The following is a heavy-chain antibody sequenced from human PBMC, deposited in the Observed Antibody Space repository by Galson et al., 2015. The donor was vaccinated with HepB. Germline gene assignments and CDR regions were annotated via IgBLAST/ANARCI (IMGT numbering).Heavy chain of an antibody. J-gene: IGHJ3*02. V-gene: IGHV3-30*18. CDR2: ISYDGSNK. CDR3: AKPGSGSYYEAFDI. D-gene: IGHD1-26*01. Sequence: SLRLSCAASGFTFSSYGMHWVRQAPGKGLEWVAAISYDGSNKFHADSVKGRFTISRDNSKNALYLQMKSLRAEDTAVYYCAKPGSGSYYEAFDIWGQGTMVTVSS. CDR1: GFTFSSYG.